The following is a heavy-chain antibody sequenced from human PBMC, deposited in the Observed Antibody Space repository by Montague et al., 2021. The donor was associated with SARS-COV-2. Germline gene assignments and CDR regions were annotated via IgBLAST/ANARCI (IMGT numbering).Heavy chain of an antibody. J-gene: IGHJ6*03. V-gene: IGHV4-39*01. CDR1: GASISSSNYY. CDR3: ARGDFGVVIIPYYYYYMDV. CDR2: IHYSGST. D-gene: IGHD3-3*01. Sequence: SETLSLTCTVSGASISSSNYYWGWIRQPPGKGLEWIATIHYSGSTYYKPSLKSRLTISVDTSKNQFSLRLSSVTAADTAVYDCARGDFGVVIIPYYYYYMDVWGKGTTVTVSS.